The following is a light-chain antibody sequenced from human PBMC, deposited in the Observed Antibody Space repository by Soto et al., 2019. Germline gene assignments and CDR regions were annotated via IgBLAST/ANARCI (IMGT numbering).Light chain of an antibody. J-gene: IGLJ1*01. V-gene: IGLV2-14*03. CDR2: DVS. Sequence: QSVLTQPASVSGSPGQSIAMSCTGTXXDVGTHNFVSWYQQHPGKAPKLIIYDVSNRPSGVSDRFFGSKSGNTASLTISGLQAEDEADYYCSSFTTTNTYVFGTGTKVTVL. CDR3: SSFTTTNTYV. CDR1: XXDVGTHNF.